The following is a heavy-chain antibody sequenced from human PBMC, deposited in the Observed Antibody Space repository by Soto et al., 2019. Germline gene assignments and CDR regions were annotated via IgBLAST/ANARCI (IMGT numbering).Heavy chain of an antibody. CDR3: ATRITVFGLLIPPFDP. D-gene: IGHD3-3*01. CDR1: GGSVNGYY. CDR2: INHTGGT. V-gene: IGHV4-34*01. Sequence: SETLSLTCAVYGGSVNGYYWNWIRQPPGKSLEWIGEINHTGGTHYNPSLKSRVTMSVDTSKNQFSLRLSSVTAADTAIYYCATRITVFGLLIPPFDPWVQVXQVTVYS. J-gene: IGHJ5*01.